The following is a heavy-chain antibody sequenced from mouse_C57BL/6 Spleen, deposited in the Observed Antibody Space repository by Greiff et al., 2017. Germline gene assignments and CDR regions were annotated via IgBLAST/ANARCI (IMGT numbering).Heavy chain of an antibody. CDR1: GFSFTSYG. V-gene: IGHV2-5*01. CDR2: IWRGGST. CDR3: ASSAYYAMDY. J-gene: IGHJ4*01. Sequence: VKVVESGPGLVQPSQSLSITCTVSGFSFTSYGVHWVRQSPGQGLEWLGVIWRGGSTDYNAAFMSRLSITKDNSKSQVFFKMNSLQADDTAIYYWASSAYYAMDYWGQGTSVTVSA.